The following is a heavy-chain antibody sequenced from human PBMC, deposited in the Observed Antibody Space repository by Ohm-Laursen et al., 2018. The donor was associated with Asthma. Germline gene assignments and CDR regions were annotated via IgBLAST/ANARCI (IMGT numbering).Heavy chain of an antibody. D-gene: IGHD1-26*01. CDR2: ICGGGDT. J-gene: IGHJ5*02. CDR3: AKGRESRNLDWLDP. V-gene: IGHV3-23*01. Sequence: SLRLSCAASGFTFSNYAMAWIRQAPGKGPEWVGTICGGGDTFYPNSVRGRFTISRDDFKDEMYLQIDSLRAEDTALYYCAKGRESRNLDWLDPWGQGTLVNVSS. CDR1: GFTFSNYA.